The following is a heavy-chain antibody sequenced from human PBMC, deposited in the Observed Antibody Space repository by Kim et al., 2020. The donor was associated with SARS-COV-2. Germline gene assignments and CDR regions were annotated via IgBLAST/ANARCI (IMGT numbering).Heavy chain of an antibody. D-gene: IGHD2-15*01. Sequence: GGSLRLSCAASGFTFSSYGMHWVRQAPGKGLEWVAVIWYDGSNKYYADSVKGRFTISRDNSKNTLYLQMNSLRAEDTAVYYCARERFVVVAATRTNWFDPWGQGTLVTVSS. CDR3: ARERFVVVAATRTNWFDP. CDR1: GFTFSSYG. V-gene: IGHV3-33*08. J-gene: IGHJ5*02. CDR2: IWYDGSNK.